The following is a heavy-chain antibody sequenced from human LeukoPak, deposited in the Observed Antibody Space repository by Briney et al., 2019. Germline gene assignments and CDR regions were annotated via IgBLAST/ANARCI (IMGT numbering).Heavy chain of an antibody. V-gene: IGHV4-39*07. D-gene: IGHD6-13*01. CDR1: GGSISSSNYY. CDR2: IYYSGST. J-gene: IGHJ4*02. Sequence: SETLSLTCTVSGGSISSSNYYWGWIRQPPGKGLEWIASIYYSGSTYYNPSLKSRVTISVDTSKNQFSLKLSSVTAADTAVYYCARVTAAAGLDYWGQGTLVTVSS. CDR3: ARVTAAAGLDY.